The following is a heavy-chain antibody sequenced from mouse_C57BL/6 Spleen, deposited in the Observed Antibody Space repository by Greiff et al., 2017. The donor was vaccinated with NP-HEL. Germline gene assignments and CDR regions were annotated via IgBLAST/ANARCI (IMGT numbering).Heavy chain of an antibody. D-gene: IGHD2-14*01. CDR3: ARDYRNEDCDV. Sequence: QVQLQQSGAELVKPGASVKLSCKASGYTFTSYWMHWVKQRPGQGLEWIGMIHPNSGSTNYNEKFKSKATLTVDKSSSTAYMQLSSLTSEDTAVYDCARDYRNEDCDVWGTGTTVTVSS. CDR2: IHPNSGST. V-gene: IGHV1-64*01. CDR1: GYTFTSYW. J-gene: IGHJ1*03.